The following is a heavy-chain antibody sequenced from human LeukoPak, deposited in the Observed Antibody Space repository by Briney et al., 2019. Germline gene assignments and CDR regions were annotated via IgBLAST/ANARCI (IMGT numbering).Heavy chain of an antibody. CDR3: AREPYDISGYGMDV. Sequence: GRSLRLSCAASPFTFNIYPMHWVRQAPGKGLEWVATIAYDGTNIFYADSVRGRFTISRDNSKSALFLEMNSLRGEDTAVYYCAREPYDISGYGMDVWGQGTMVTVSS. CDR2: IAYDGTNI. V-gene: IGHV3-30-3*01. CDR1: PFTFNIYP. J-gene: IGHJ6*02. D-gene: IGHD3-22*01.